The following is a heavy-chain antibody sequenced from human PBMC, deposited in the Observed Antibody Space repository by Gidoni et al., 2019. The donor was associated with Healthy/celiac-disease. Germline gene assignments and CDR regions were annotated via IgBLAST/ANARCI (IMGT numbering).Heavy chain of an antibody. J-gene: IGHJ2*01. Sequence: QLQLQESGPGLVKPSETLSLTCTVSGGSISSSSYYWGWIRQPPGTGLEWIGSIYYRGSTYDNPSLKSRVTISVDTSKNQFSLKLSSVTAADTAVYYCARQRPPTAVAGDWYFDLWGRGTLVTVSS. V-gene: IGHV4-39*01. CDR3: ARQRPPTAVAGDWYFDL. CDR2: IYYRGST. D-gene: IGHD6-19*01. CDR1: GGSISSSSYY.